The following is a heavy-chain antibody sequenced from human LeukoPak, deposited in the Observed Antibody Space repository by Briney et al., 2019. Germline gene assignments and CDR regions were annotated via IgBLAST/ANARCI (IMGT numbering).Heavy chain of an antibody. CDR2: IKQDGSEK. CDR1: GFTVSSNY. CDR3: ARVEASGYDYGAFDY. J-gene: IGHJ4*02. D-gene: IGHD5-12*01. V-gene: IGHV3-7*01. Sequence: PGGSLRLSCAASGFTVSSNYMSWVRQAPGKGLEWVANIKQDGSEKYYVDSVKGRFTISRDNAKNSLYLQMNSLRAEDTAVYYCARVEASGYDYGAFDYWGQGTLVTVSS.